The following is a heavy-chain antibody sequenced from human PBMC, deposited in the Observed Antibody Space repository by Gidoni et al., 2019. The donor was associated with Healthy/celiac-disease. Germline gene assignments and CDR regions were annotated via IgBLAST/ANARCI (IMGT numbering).Heavy chain of an antibody. D-gene: IGHD6-19*01. Sequence: QVQLVQSGAEVKKPGASVKVSCKASGYTFTCYSMHWVRQAPGQGLEWMGWINPNSGGTNYAQKFQGRVTMNRDTSISTAYMELSRLRSDDTAVYYCARDLSSTMAGTFGDYYYGMDVWGQGTTVTVSS. CDR2: INPNSGGT. V-gene: IGHV1-2*02. CDR3: ARDLSSTMAGTFGDYYYGMDV. CDR1: GYTFTCYS. J-gene: IGHJ6*02.